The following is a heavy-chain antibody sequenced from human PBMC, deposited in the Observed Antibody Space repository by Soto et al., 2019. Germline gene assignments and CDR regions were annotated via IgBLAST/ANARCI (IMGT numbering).Heavy chain of an antibody. J-gene: IGHJ4*02. CDR3: AKEVWGVAVAGTELDY. CDR1: GFTFSSYG. CDR2: ISYDGSNK. D-gene: IGHD6-19*01. Sequence: GGSLRLSCAASGFTFSSYGMHWVRQAPGKGLEWVAVISYDGSNKYYADSVKGRFTISRDNSKNTLYLQMNSLRAEDTAVYYCAKEVWGVAVAGTELDYWGQGALVTVSS. V-gene: IGHV3-30*18.